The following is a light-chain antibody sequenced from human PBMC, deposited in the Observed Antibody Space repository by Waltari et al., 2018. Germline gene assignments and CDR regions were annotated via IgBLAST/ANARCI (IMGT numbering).Light chain of an antibody. CDR2: KAS. CDR3: QQYNSYPYT. Sequence: DIQMTQSPSTLSASVGDRVTITCRASQSISSWLAWYQQKPGKAPKLLIYKASSLESGVPSRFSGSGSGTEFTLTISSLQPDDFATYYCQQYNSYPYTFGQGTKLETK. V-gene: IGKV1-5*03. J-gene: IGKJ2*01. CDR1: QSISSW.